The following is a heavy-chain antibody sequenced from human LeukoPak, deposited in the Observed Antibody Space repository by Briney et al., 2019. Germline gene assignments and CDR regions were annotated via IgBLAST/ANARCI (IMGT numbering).Heavy chain of an antibody. CDR1: GYTFTSYA. CDR2: INAGNGNT. V-gene: IGHV1-3*01. J-gene: IGHJ3*02. D-gene: IGHD3-22*01. CDR3: ATDSRPHYYDSSGYYSDAFDI. Sequence: ASVKVSCKASGYTFTSYAMHWVRQAPGQRLEWMGWINAGNGNTKYSQKLQGRVTITRDTSASAAYMELSSLRSEDTAVYYCATDSRPHYYDSSGYYSDAFDIWGQGTMVTVSS.